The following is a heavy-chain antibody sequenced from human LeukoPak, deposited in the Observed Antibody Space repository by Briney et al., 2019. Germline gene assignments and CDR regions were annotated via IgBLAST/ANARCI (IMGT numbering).Heavy chain of an antibody. Sequence: GGSLRLSCAASGFTFSSYGMHWVRQAPGKGLEWVAVISYDGSNKYYADSVKGRFTISRDNSKNTLYLQMNSLRAEDTAVYYCAKDLGMVSSGYFDYWGQGTLVTVSS. D-gene: IGHD3-22*01. V-gene: IGHV3-30*18. CDR2: ISYDGSNK. J-gene: IGHJ4*02. CDR1: GFTFSSYG. CDR3: AKDLGMVSSGYFDY.